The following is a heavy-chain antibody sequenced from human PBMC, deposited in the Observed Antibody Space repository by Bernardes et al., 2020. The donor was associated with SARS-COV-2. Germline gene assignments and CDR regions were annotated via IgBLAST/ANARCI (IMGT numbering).Heavy chain of an antibody. J-gene: IGHJ4*02. CDR1: GFTFSSYA. D-gene: IGHD2-21*02. CDR3: ASAGYCGGDCSLTYFDH. Sequence: GGSLRLSCAASGFTFSSYAMSWVRQAPGKGLEWVSAISGSGGSTYYADSVKGRFTISRDNSKNTLYLQMNSLRAEDTAVYYCASAGYCGGDCSLTYFDHWGQGTLVTVSS. CDR2: ISGSGGST. V-gene: IGHV3-23*01.